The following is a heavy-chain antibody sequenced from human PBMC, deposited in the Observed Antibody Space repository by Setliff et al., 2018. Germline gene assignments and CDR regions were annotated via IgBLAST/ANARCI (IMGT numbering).Heavy chain of an antibody. Sequence: PSETLSLTCTVSGGSISSGSYYWSWIRQPAGKGLEWIGHIYTSGSTNYNPSPKSRVTISVDTSKNQFSLKLSSVTAADTAVYYCARAPSGSYPFDYWGQGTLVTVSS. CDR2: IYTSGST. J-gene: IGHJ4*02. CDR3: ARAPSGSYPFDY. V-gene: IGHV4-61*09. D-gene: IGHD1-26*01. CDR1: GGSISSGSYY.